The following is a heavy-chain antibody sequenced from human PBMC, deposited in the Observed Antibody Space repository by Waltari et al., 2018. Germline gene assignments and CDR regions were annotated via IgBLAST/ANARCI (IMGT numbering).Heavy chain of an antibody. CDR2: IYYRGGT. CDR3: ARDVWGYCSGGSCYSNTYNWFDP. V-gene: IGHV4-39*07. CDR1: GGSISSSSYY. D-gene: IGHD2-15*01. Sequence: QLQLQESGPGLVKPSETLSLTCTVSGGSISSSSYYWGWIRQPPGKGLEWIGSIYYRGGTYYNPSLKIRVTISVDTSKNQFSLKLSSLTAADTAVYYCARDVWGYCSGGSCYSNTYNWFDPWGQGTLVTVSS. J-gene: IGHJ5*02.